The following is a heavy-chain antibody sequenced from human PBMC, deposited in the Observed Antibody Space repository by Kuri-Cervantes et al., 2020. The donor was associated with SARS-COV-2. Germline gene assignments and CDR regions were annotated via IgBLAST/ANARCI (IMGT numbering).Heavy chain of an antibody. V-gene: IGHV3-30-3*01. D-gene: IGHD4-11*01. Sequence: GESLKISCAVSGLTLSSYAMHWVRQAPGKGLEWVAVIPYDGSTEYYADSVKGRFTISRDNSKNTLWLQMNRLRPEDTAVYYCAREPITVTTNDYYYYGMDVWGQGTTVTVSS. CDR2: IPYDGSTE. J-gene: IGHJ6*02. CDR3: AREPITVTTNDYYYYGMDV. CDR1: GLTLSSYA.